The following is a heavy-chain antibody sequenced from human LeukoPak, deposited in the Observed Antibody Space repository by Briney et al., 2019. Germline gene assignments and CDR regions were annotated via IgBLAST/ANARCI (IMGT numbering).Heavy chain of an antibody. CDR1: GGSISSYY. J-gene: IGHJ5*02. CDR2: IYTSGST. CDR3: ARLYYDFWSGQEPNWFDP. D-gene: IGHD3-3*01. V-gene: IGHV4-4*09. Sequence: SETLSLTCTVSGGSISSYYWSWIRQPPGKGLEWIGHIYTSGSTNYNPSLKSRVTISVDTSKNQFSLKLSSATAADTAVYYCARLYYDFWSGQEPNWFDPWGQGTLVTVSS.